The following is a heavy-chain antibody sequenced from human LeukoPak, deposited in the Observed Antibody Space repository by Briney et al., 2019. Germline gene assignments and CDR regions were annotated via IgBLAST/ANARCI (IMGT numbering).Heavy chain of an antibody. D-gene: IGHD1-26*01. CDR1: GFTFSSYA. V-gene: IGHV3-23*01. CDR3: AVGSGSYREDAFDI. J-gene: IGHJ3*02. Sequence: PGGSLRLSCAASGFTFSSYAMSWVRQAPGKGLEWVSAISGSGGSTYYADSVKGWFTISRDNSKNTLYLQMNSLRAEDTAVYYRAVGSGSYREDAFDIWGQGTMVTVSS. CDR2: ISGSGGST.